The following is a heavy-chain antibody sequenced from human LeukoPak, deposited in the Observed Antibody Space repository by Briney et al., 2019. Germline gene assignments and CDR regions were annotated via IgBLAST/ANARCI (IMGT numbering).Heavy chain of an antibody. D-gene: IGHD1-26*01. V-gene: IGHV4-59*01. CDR2: IYYSGST. CDR3: AREGGSTNYLDF. J-gene: IGHJ4*02. Sequence: SETLSLTCTVSGGSISSYYWSWIRQPPGKGLEWIGYIYYSGSTNYNPSLKSRVTISVDTSRNQFSLRLNSLTAADTAVYYCAREGGSTNYLDFWGQGTLVTVSS. CDR1: GGSISSYY.